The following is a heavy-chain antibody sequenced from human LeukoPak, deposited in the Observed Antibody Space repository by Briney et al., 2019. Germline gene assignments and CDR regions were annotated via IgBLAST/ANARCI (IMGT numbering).Heavy chain of an antibody. J-gene: IGHJ4*02. V-gene: IGHV3-23*01. CDR1: GITFSNYA. Sequence: GGSLRLSCVASGITFSNYAVSWVRQAPDKGLDWVSVISGSADKIRYADSVKGRFTISRDNSENIVYLQMNNLRAEDTAVYYCAGRVTGYSSGYVYWGQGTLVTVSS. CDR2: ISGSADKI. D-gene: IGHD5-18*01. CDR3: AGRVTGYSSGYVY.